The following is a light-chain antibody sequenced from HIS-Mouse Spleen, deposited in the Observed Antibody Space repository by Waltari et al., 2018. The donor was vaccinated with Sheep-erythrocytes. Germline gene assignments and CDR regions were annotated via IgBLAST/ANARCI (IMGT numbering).Light chain of an antibody. CDR2: GAS. J-gene: IGKJ2*01. CDR3: QQYNNWPRHT. V-gene: IGKV3-15*01. CDR1: QRVSSN. Sequence: EIVMTQSPATLSVSPGERATLSCRASQRVSSNLAWYQQKHGQAPRLLIYGASTRATGIPARFSGSGSGTEFTLTISSLQSEDFAVYYCQQYNNWPRHTFGQGTKLEIK.